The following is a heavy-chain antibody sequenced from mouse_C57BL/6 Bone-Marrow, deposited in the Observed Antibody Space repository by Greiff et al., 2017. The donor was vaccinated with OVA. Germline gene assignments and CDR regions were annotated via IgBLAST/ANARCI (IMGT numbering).Heavy chain of an antibody. J-gene: IGHJ2*01. CDR1: GYTFTSYW. Sequence: VQLQQPGAELVKPGASVKMSCKASGYTFTSYWITWVKQRPGQGLEWIGDIYPASGSPNYNEKFKSQATLTVDTSSSTAYMQLSSLTSEDAAVYYCARLDDYGHDYWGQGTTLTVSS. V-gene: IGHV1-55*01. CDR2: IYPASGSP. D-gene: IGHD1-1*01. CDR3: ARLDDYGHDY.